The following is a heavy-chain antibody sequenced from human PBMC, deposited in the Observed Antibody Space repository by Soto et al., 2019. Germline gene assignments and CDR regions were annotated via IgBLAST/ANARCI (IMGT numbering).Heavy chain of an antibody. V-gene: IGHV3-30*03. J-gene: IGHJ4*02. CDR2: ISSDGHHQ. CDR1: GFTFNDYA. CDR3: SRGTYYPQSSGLHADY. D-gene: IGHD3-22*01. Sequence: QVQLVESRGGEVQPGGSLRVSCATSGFTFNDYAMYWVRQAPGQGLEWVAMISSDGHHQFYVDNLRGRFTVSRDNSKNTLFLQMNSLRPEDTAVYYCSRGTYYPQSSGLHADYWGPGTVVTVSS.